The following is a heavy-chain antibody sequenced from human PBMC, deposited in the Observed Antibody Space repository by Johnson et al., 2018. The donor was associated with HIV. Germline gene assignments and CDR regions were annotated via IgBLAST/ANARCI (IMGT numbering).Heavy chain of an antibody. CDR3: TTDLLLARIGYYAFDI. V-gene: IGHV3-53*01. CDR2: IYSGGST. D-gene: IGHD3-22*01. Sequence: VQLVESGGGLIQPGGSLRLSCAASGFTVSSNYMSWVRQAPGKGLEWVSVIYSGGSTYYADSVKGRFTISRDNSKNTLYLQMNSLKTEDTAVYYCTTDLLLARIGYYAFDIWGQGTMVTVSS. J-gene: IGHJ3*02. CDR1: GFTVSSNY.